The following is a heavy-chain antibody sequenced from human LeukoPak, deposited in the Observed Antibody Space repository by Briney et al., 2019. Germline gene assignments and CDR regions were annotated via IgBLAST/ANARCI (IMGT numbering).Heavy chain of an antibody. D-gene: IGHD3-10*01. CDR1: GGSFSGYY. CDR3: ARGYGSGSYLNWFDP. CDR2: INDSGST. J-gene: IGHJ5*02. V-gene: IGHV4-34*01. Sequence: SETLSLTCAVYGGSFSGYYWSWIRQPPGKGVEWSGEINDSGSTSYNPSLKSRVTISVETSKNQFSLKLSSVTAADTAVYYCARGYGSGSYLNWFDPWGQGTLVTVSS.